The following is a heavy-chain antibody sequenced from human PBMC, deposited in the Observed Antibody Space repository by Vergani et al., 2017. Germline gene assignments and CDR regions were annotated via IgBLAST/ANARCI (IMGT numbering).Heavy chain of an antibody. Sequence: QVHLVESGGGVVQHGRSLTLSCVVSGFTSSYYGMHWVRQAPGKGLEWVAVISYDGTQKYYADSVKGRFTISRDNSKSTLYLQMNSLRTEDTAVYYCATKSXGTPGCQIGYFREWGQGTLVTVSS. J-gene: IGHJ1*01. V-gene: IGHV3-30*03. CDR1: GFTSSYYG. CDR3: ATKSXGTPGCQIGYFRE. D-gene: IGHD1-1*01. CDR2: ISYDGTQK.